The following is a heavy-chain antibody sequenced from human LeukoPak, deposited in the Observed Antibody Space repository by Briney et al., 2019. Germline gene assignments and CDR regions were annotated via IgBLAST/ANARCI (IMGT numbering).Heavy chain of an antibody. D-gene: IGHD4-17*01. Sequence: PSETLSLTCAVYGGSFSGYYWSWIRQPPGKGLEWIGEINHSGSTNYNPSLKSRVTISVDTSKNQFSLKLSSVTAADTAVYYCAGGRLAGQPTDLITVTYFDYWGQGTLVTVSS. CDR2: INHSGST. V-gene: IGHV4-34*01. CDR1: GGSFSGYY. J-gene: IGHJ4*02. CDR3: AGGRLAGQPTDLITVTYFDY.